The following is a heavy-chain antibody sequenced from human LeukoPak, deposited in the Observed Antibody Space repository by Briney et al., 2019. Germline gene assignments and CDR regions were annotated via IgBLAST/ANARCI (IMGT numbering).Heavy chain of an antibody. V-gene: IGHV3-23*01. CDR2: ISGSGGST. CDR1: GFTFSSYA. Sequence: GGSLRLSFAASGFTFSSYAMSWVRQAPGKGLEWVSAISGSGGSTYYADSVKGRFTISRDNSKNTLYLQMNSLRAEDTAVYYCAKDRSLRYLDWLLPAYFDYWGQGTLVTVSS. J-gene: IGHJ4*02. D-gene: IGHD3-9*01. CDR3: AKDRSLRYLDWLLPAYFDY.